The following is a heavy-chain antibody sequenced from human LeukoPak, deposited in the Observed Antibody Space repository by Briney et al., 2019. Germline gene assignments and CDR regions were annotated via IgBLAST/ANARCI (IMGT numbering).Heavy chain of an antibody. CDR1: GFTFSSYA. CDR3: ARGIHSYGYR. V-gene: IGHV3-23*01. D-gene: IGHD5-18*01. Sequence: GGSLRLSCAAAGFTFSSYAMRWVRQAPGKGLEWVSSISGSGGSTYYADSVKGRFTVSRDNSKNTLYLQMNRLRAEDTAVYYCARGIHSYGYRWGQGTLVTVSS. CDR2: ISGSGGST. J-gene: IGHJ5*02.